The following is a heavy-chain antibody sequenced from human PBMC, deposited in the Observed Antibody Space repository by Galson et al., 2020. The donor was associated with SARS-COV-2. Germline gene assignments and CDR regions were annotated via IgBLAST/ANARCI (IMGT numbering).Heavy chain of an antibody. J-gene: IGHJ4*02. CDR2: ISYSGST. CDR3: ARGRPGLERFGDFHFDY. Sequence: SQTLSLTCTVSDGSISSGFYYWSWIRHHPGKGLEWIGYISYSGSTHYNPSLKSRVTISRDTSKNQFSLILSSVTAADTAVYYCARGRPGLERFGDFHFDYWGQGTLVSVSS. D-gene: IGHD3-10*01. CDR1: DGSISSGFYY. V-gene: IGHV4-31*03.